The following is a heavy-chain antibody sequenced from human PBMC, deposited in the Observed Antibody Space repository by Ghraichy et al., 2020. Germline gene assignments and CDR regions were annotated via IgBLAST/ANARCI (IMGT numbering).Heavy chain of an antibody. J-gene: IGHJ4*02. CDR2: IYYSGST. Sequence: SQTLSLTCTVSGGSISSGGYYWSWIRQHPGKGLEWIGYIYYSGSTYYNPSLKSRVTISVDTSKNQFSLKLSSVTAADTAVYYCARDGKNSRAPAGEDWGQGTLVTVSS. D-gene: IGHD6-13*01. CDR1: GGSISSGGYY. CDR3: ARDGKNSRAPAGED. V-gene: IGHV4-31*03.